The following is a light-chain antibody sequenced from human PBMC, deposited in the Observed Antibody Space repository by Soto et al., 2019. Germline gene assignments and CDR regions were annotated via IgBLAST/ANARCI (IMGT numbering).Light chain of an antibody. V-gene: IGLV1-40*01. CDR1: TSNIGARYD. CDR3: QSYDRNLAHVV. J-gene: IGLJ2*01. Sequence: QSVLTQPPSVSGAPGQRVTISCAGSTSNIGARYDVHWYQQLPGTVPKLLIYENDKRPSGVPDRFSGSKSGTSASLAITGLQAEDEADYYCQSYDRNLAHVVFGGGTKLTV. CDR2: END.